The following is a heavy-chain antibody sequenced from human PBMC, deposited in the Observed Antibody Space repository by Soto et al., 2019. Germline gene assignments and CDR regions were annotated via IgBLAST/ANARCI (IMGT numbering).Heavy chain of an antibody. CDR3: ATRAGAPAD. D-gene: IGHD6-25*01. Sequence: PCWSLRLSCAASGFSFNTYWMSWIRQAPGKGLEWVANINEDGNKQNYVDSVRGRFTISRDNAKTSVHLQMNSLRVEDTAVYYCATRAGAPADWGQGTLVTVSS. V-gene: IGHV3-7*01. J-gene: IGHJ4*02. CDR1: GFSFNTYW. CDR2: INEDGNKQ.